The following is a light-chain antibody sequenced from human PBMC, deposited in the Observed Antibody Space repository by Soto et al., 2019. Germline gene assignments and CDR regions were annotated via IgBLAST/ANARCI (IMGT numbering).Light chain of an antibody. J-gene: IGLJ2*01. CDR3: AAWDDSLNGVV. CDR2: SNN. CDR1: SSNIGSYT. Sequence: QPVLTQPPSASGTPGQRVTISCSGSSSNIGSYTVNWYQQLPGTAPKLLIYSNNQRPSGVPDRFSGSKSGTSASLAISGLQSEDEADYYCAAWDDSLNGVVFGGGTKVTVL. V-gene: IGLV1-44*01.